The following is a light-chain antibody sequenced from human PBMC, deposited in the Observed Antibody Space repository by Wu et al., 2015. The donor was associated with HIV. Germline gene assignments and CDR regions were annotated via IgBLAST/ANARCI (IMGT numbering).Light chain of an antibody. CDR3: QQYGSSRS. CDR2: GAS. Sequence: EIVLTQSPGTLSLSPGERATLSCRASQSVSSNFLAWYQQKPGQAPRLLIYGASNRATGIPDRFSGSESGTDFTLTISRLEPEDFAVYYCQQYGSSRSFGQGTKLEMK. V-gene: IGKV3-20*01. CDR1: QSVSSNF. J-gene: IGKJ2*03.